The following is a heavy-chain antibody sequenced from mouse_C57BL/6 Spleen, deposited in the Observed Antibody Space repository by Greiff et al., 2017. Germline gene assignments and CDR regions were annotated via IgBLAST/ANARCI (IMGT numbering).Heavy chain of an antibody. CDR2: ISDGGSYT. CDR3: ASLYDDYDGTPLYAMDY. V-gene: IGHV5-4*03. Sequence: EVMLVESGGGLVKPGGSLKLSCAASGFTFSSYAMSWVRQTPEKRLEWVATISDGGSYTYYPDNVKGRFTISRDNAKNNLYLQMSHLKSEDTAMYYCASLYDDYDGTPLYAMDYWGQGTSVTVSS. D-gene: IGHD2-4*01. CDR1: GFTFSSYA. J-gene: IGHJ4*01.